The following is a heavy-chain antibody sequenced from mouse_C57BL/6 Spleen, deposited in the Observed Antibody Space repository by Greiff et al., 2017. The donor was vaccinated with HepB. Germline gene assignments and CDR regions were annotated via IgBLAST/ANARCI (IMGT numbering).Heavy chain of an antibody. J-gene: IGHJ1*03. CDR3: ARTYGSSPYWYFDV. CDR1: GYTFTSYW. V-gene: IGHV1-69*01. D-gene: IGHD1-1*01. CDR2: IDPSDSYT. Sequence: QVQLQQSGAELVMPGASVKLSCKASGYTFTSYWMHWVKQRPGQGLEWIGEIDPSDSYTSYNQKFKGKSTLTVDKSSSTAYMQLSSLTSEDSAVYYCARTYGSSPYWYFDVWGTGTTVTVSS.